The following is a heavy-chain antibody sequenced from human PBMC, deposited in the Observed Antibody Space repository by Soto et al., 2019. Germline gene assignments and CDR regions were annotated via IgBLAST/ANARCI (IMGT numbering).Heavy chain of an antibody. Sequence: PGESLKISCKGSGYSFTSYWIGWVRQMPGKGLEWMGIIYPGDSDTRYSPSFQGQVTISADKSISPASLQWSSLKASDTAMYYCARLDLSRYYYFDYWGQETRVTFSS. CDR3: ARLDLSRYYYFDY. V-gene: IGHV5-51*01. CDR2: IYPGDSDT. D-gene: IGHD6-13*01. CDR1: GYSFTSYW. J-gene: IGHJ4*02.